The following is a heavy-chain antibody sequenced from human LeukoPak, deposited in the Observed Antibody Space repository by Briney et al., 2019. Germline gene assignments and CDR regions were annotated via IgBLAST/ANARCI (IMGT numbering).Heavy chain of an antibody. CDR3: ARGGLTMRTFDY. CDR1: GGSFSGYY. V-gene: IGHV4-34*01. Sequence: SETLSLTCAVHGGSFSGYYWSWIRQPPGKGLEWIGEINHSGSTNYNPSLKSRVTISVDTSKNQFSLKLSSVTAADTAVYYCARGGLTMRTFDYWGQGTLVTVSS. J-gene: IGHJ4*02. CDR2: INHSGST. D-gene: IGHD4/OR15-4a*01.